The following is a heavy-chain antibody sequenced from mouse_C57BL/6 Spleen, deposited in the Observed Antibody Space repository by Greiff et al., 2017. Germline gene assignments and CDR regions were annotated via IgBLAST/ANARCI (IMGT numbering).Heavy chain of an antibody. D-gene: IGHD4-1*01. CDR3: ARHLGSFDY. V-gene: IGHV1-55*01. CDR2: IYPGSGST. Sequence: QVQLKQSGAELVKPGASVKMSCKASGYTFTSYWITWVKQRPGQGLEWIGDIYPGSGSTNYNEKFKSKATLTVDTSSSTAYMQLSSLTSEDSAVYYCARHLGSFDYWGQGTTLTVSS. CDR1: GYTFTSYW. J-gene: IGHJ2*01.